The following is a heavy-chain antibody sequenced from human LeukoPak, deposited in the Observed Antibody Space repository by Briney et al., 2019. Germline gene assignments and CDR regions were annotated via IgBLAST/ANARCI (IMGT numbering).Heavy chain of an antibody. D-gene: IGHD1-26*01. V-gene: IGHV3-23*01. J-gene: IGHJ4*02. Sequence: GGSLRLSGAASGFTFSSYAMSWVRQAPGKGLEWVSAISGSGGSTYYADSVKGRFSISRDNSKNTLYLQMNSLRAEDTAVYYCAAEKVGATDYFDYWGQGTLVTVSS. CDR3: AAEKVGATDYFDY. CDR2: ISGSGGST. CDR1: GFTFSSYA.